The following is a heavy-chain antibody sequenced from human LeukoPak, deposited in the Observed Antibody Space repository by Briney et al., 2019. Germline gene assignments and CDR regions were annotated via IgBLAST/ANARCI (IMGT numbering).Heavy chain of an antibody. V-gene: IGHV4-39*07. CDR3: AREPAPEWEYNWFDP. Sequence: PSETLSLTCTVSGGSISSSSSYWGWIRQPPGKGLEWIGTISYSGSAYYNPSLKSRVTISVDTSKNQFSLKLSSVTAADTAVYYCAREPAPEWEYNWFDPWGQGTLVTVSS. J-gene: IGHJ5*02. CDR1: GGSISSSSSY. CDR2: ISYSGSA. D-gene: IGHD1-26*01.